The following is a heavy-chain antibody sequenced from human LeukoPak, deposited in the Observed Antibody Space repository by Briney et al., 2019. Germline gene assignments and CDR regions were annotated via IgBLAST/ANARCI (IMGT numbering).Heavy chain of an antibody. CDR2: INSDGKIT. CDR1: GFTFSSLW. J-gene: IGHJ4*02. CDR3: ARGGDSSGFDY. D-gene: IGHD6-19*01. V-gene: IGHV3-74*01. Sequence: GGSLRLSCAASGFTFSSLWMHWVRQAPGKGLVWVSRINSDGKITIYADSVKGRFTISRDNAKNTLYLQMNSLRAEDTAVYYCARGGDSSGFDYWGQGTLVTVSS.